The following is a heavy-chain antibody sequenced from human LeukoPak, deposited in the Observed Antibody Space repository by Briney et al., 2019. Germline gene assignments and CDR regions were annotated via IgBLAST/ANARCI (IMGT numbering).Heavy chain of an antibody. J-gene: IGHJ4*02. V-gene: IGHV1-2*02. CDR2: INPNSGGT. CDR3: ARAPVGGITIFRVAEYYFDY. Sequence: GASVKVSCKASGYTFTGYYMHWARQAPGQGLEWMGWINPNSGGTNYAQKIQGRVTMTRDTSISTAYMELRRLRSDDTAVYYCARAPVGGITIFRVAEYYFDYWGQGTLVTVSS. CDR1: GYTFTGYY. D-gene: IGHD3-3*01.